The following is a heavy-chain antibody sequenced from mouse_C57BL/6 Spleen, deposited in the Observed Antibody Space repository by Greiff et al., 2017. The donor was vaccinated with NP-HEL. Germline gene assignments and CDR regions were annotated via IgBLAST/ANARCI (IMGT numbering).Heavy chain of an antibody. J-gene: IGHJ1*03. Sequence: VQLQQPGAELVKPGASVKLSCKASGYTFTSYWMHWVKQRPGQGLEWIGMIHPNSGSTNYNEKFKSKATLTVDKSSSTAYMQLSSLTSEDSAVYYCARPPHYYGSSSWYFDVWGTGTTVTVSS. CDR2: IHPNSGST. V-gene: IGHV1-64*01. CDR1: GYTFTSYW. D-gene: IGHD1-1*01. CDR3: ARPPHYYGSSSWYFDV.